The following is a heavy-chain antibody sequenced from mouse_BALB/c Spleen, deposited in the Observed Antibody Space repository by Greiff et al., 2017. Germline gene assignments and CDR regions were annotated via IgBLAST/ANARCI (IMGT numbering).Heavy chain of an antibody. CDR1: GFTFSRYA. D-gene: IGHD2-3*01. J-gene: IGHJ2*01. CDR2: ISSGGST. Sequence: EVKLVESGGGLVKPGGSLKLSCAASGFTFSRYAMSWVRQTPEKRLEWVASISSGGSTYYPDSVKGRFTISRDNARNFLYMQMSSLRSEDTAMSYCARSGDGYFDYWGQGTTLTVAS. CDR3: ARSGDGYFDY. V-gene: IGHV5-6-5*01.